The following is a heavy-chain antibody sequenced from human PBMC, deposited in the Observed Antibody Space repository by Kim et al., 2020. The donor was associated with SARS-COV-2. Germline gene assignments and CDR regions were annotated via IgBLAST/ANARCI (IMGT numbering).Heavy chain of an antibody. CDR1: GGSISRYY. Sequence: SETLSLTCTVSGGSISRYYWSWIRQPPGKGLEWIGYIYYSGSTNYNPSLKSRVTITVDTSKNQFSLKLSSVTAADTAVYYCARQPMTTVVHTNPYWYFDLWGRATLVTVSS. CDR3: ARQPMTTVVHTNPYWYFDL. D-gene: IGHD4-17*01. J-gene: IGHJ2*01. V-gene: IGHV4-59*08. CDR2: IYYSGST.